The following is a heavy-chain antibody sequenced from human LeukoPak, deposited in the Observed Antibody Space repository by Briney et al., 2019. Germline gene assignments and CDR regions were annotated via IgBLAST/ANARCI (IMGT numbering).Heavy chain of an antibody. CDR2: IYPGDSDT. CDR1: GYSFTDYW. D-gene: IGHD1-26*01. V-gene: IGHV5-51*01. Sequence: PGESLKISCKGAGYSFTDYWIGWVRAMAGKGLEWMGIIYPGDSDTRYSPSFQGQVTISADKSISTAYVQWSSLKASDTAMYYCARLHSGTYLGDQWGQGTLVTVSS. J-gene: IGHJ4*02. CDR3: ARLHSGTYLGDQ.